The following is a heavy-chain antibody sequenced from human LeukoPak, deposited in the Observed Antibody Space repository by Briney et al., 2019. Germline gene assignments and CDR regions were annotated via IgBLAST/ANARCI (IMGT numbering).Heavy chain of an antibody. CDR3: ARFIVGATNWFYP. J-gene: IGHJ5*02. V-gene: IGHV4-39*07. D-gene: IGHD1-26*01. Sequence: PSETLSLTCTVSGGSISSSSYYWGWIRQPPGKGLEWIGSIYYSGSTYYNPSLTSRVTIPVDTSKNQFSLKLSSVTAADTAVYYCARFIVGATNWFYPSGQGTLVTVSS. CDR2: IYYSGST. CDR1: GGSISSSSYY.